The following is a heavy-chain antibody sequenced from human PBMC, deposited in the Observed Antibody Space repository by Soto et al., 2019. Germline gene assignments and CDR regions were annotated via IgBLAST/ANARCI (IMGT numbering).Heavy chain of an antibody. CDR3: TTGVGATPLNYYYGMDV. D-gene: IGHD1-26*01. Sequence: LRLSCAASGFTFSNAWMSWVRQAPGKGLEWVGRIKSKTDGGTTDYAAPVKGRFTISRDDSKNTLYLQMDSLKTEDTAVYYCTTGVGATPLNYYYGMDVWGQGTTVTVSS. CDR2: IKSKTDGGTT. J-gene: IGHJ6*02. V-gene: IGHV3-15*01. CDR1: GFTFSNAW.